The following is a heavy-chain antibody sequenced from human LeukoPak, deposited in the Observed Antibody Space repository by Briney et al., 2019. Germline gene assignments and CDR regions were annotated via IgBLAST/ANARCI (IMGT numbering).Heavy chain of an antibody. Sequence: SVKVSCKASGGTFSSYTISWVRQAPGQGLEWVGRIIPILGIANYAQKFQGRVTITADKSTSTAYMELSSLRSEDTAVYYCASRGASHPGFLWGQGTLVTVSS. CDR1: GGTFSSYT. V-gene: IGHV1-69*02. CDR3: ASRGASHPGFL. D-gene: IGHD1-26*01. CDR2: IIPILGIA. J-gene: IGHJ4*02.